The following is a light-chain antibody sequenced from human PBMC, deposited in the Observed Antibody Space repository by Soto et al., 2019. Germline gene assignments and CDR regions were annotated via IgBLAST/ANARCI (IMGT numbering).Light chain of an antibody. V-gene: IGLV3-21*04. CDR2: YDS. Sequence: SYELTQPPSVSVAPGKTARITCGGNNIGSKSVHWYQQKPGQAPVLVIYYDSDRPSGIPERFSGSNSGNMATLTISRVEAGDEADYYCQVWDSSSDHPVGGGTKLTVL. CDR1: NIGSKS. J-gene: IGLJ2*01. CDR3: QVWDSSSDHP.